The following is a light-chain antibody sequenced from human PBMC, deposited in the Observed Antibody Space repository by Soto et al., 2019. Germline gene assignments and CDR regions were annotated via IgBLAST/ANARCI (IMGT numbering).Light chain of an antibody. CDR1: QTISSW. J-gene: IGKJ1*01. V-gene: IGKV1-5*01. Sequence: DIQVTQSPSSVSASVGDRVTITCRASQTISSWLAWYQQKPGKAPRLLIHHASSLEGGVPSRISGSGSDTEFTLTISSLQPEDAAIYYCQQYKSYSPTFGQGTKVDIK. CDR3: QQYKSYSPT. CDR2: HAS.